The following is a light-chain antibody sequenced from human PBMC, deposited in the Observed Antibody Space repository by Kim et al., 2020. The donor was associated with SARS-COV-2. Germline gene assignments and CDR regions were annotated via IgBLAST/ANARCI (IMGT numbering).Light chain of an antibody. J-gene: IGLJ2*01. CDR3: AAWDDSLSGVL. Sequence: ELTQPPSASGTRGQRVTISCSGSSSNIGINFVYWYQQLPGTAPKLLIYRNNQRPSGVPDRFSGSKSGTSGSLAISGLRSEDEADYYCAAWDDSLSGVLFGGGTQLTVL. CDR1: SSNIGINF. CDR2: RNN. V-gene: IGLV1-47*01.